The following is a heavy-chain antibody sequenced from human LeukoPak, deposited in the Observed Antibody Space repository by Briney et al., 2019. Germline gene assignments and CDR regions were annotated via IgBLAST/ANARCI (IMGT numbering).Heavy chain of an antibody. J-gene: IGHJ5*02. V-gene: IGHV4-59*08. CDR2: IYYSGST. D-gene: IGHD1/OR15-1a*01. CDR3: ARSIAGTRSKFDN. Sequence: SETLSLTCTVSGGSISNYYWSWIRQPPAEGLEWIAYIYYSGSTNYNPSLKSRVTISVDTSKNQFSLNLNSVTAADTAVYYCARSIAGTRSKFDNWGQGGLVTVSS. CDR1: GGSISNYY.